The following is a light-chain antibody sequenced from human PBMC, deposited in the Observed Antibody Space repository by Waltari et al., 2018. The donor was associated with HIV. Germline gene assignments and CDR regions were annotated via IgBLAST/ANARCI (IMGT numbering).Light chain of an antibody. J-gene: IGKJ2*01. Sequence: EIVLTQSPATLSLSPGDRATLSCRASQSVSSYLAWYQQNPGQAPRLLIYDASNRATGSPARFSGSGSGTDFTLTISSLEPEDFAVYYCQQRSNWPPYTFGQGTKLEIK. CDR2: DAS. CDR3: QQRSNWPPYT. CDR1: QSVSSY. V-gene: IGKV3-11*01.